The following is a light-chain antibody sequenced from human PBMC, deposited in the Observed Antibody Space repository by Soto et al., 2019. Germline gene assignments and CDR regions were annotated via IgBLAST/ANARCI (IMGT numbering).Light chain of an antibody. CDR2: AAS. CDR3: QQYGSSPWT. CDR1: QNIMTY. Sequence: DIQLTQSPSSLSASVGDEVTITCRASQNIMTYLNWYQLKPGKPPKLLIYAASSLQSGVPALCSGSGYATDFTLTISRLQPEDFAGNCCQQYGSSPWTFGLGTKVDSK. V-gene: IGKV1-39*01. J-gene: IGKJ1*01.